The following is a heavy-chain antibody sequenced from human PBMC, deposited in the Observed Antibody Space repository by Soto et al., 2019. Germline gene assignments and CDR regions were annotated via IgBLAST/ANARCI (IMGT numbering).Heavy chain of an antibody. CDR3: TREGYGKTNWFDP. J-gene: IGHJ5*02. V-gene: IGHV3-49*04. Sequence: PLRPYCTTSGFTFGDDAMSWVRQAAGKGLEWVGFIRSKAYGGTTEYAASVKGRFTISRDDSKSIAYLQMNSLKTEDTAVYYCTREGYGKTNWFDPWGQGTLVTVSS. CDR2: IRSKAYGGTT. D-gene: IGHD6-13*01. CDR1: GFTFGDDA.